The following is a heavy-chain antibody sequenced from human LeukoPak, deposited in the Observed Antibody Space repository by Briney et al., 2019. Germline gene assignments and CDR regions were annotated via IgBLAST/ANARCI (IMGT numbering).Heavy chain of an antibody. CDR2: ISYDGSNK. CDR1: GFTFSSYA. CDR3: ARSGSREQAQTGTTSIYFDY. V-gene: IGHV3-30*01. D-gene: IGHD1-7*01. Sequence: GRSLRLSCAASGFTFSSYAMHWVRQAPGKGLEWVAVISYDGSNKYYADSVKGRFTISRDNYKHTLYLQMNSLRAEDTAVYYCARSGSREQAQTGTTSIYFDYWGQGTLVTVSS. J-gene: IGHJ4*02.